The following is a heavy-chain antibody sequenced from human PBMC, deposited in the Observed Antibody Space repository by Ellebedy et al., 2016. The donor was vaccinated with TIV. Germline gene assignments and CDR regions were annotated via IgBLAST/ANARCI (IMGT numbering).Heavy chain of an antibody. V-gene: IGHV3-23*01. CDR3: ARDGVTGNSRWEWLDP. J-gene: IGHJ5*02. CDR1: GFIFSSYG. Sequence: GESLKISCAASGFIFSSYGMTWVRQAPGKGLEWVSSIINTGGTTYYADSVKGRFTISRDNSMNTLYLRMHSLRAEDSAIYYCARDGVTGNSRWEWLDPWGQGTLVTVSS. D-gene: IGHD6-13*01. CDR2: IINTGGTT.